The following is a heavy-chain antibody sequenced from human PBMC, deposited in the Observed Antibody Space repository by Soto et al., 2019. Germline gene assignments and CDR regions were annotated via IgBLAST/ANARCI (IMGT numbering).Heavy chain of an antibody. V-gene: IGHV2-5*02. J-gene: IGHJ4*02. CDR2: VYWDDDK. D-gene: IGHD6-6*01. CDR3: AHRDSISFGTSWGY. CDR1: GFSLDTSGVA. Sequence: SGPTLVKPTQTLTLTCTFSGFSLDTSGVAVGWIRQPPGKALEWLALVYWDDDKRYSPSLKNRLTITKDTSKNQVVLTVTNMDPVDTATYYCAHRDSISFGTSWGYWGQGILVTVSS.